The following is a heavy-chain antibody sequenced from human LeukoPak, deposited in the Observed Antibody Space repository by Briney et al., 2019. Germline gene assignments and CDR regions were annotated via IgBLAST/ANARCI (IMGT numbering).Heavy chain of an antibody. CDR2: ISGSGGST. Sequence: GGSLRLSCAASGFTFSSYAMSWVRQAPGKGLEWVSAISGSGGSTYYADSVKGRFTISRDNSKNALYLQMNSLRAEDTAVYYCAKAAVLWFGEYLFDYWGQGTLVTVSS. V-gene: IGHV3-23*01. CDR3: AKAAVLWFGEYLFDY. J-gene: IGHJ4*02. D-gene: IGHD3-10*01. CDR1: GFTFSSYA.